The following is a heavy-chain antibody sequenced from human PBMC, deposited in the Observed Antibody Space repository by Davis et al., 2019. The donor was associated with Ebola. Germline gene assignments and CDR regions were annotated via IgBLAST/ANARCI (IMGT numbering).Heavy chain of an antibody. CDR1: GGSISSSSYY. D-gene: IGHD6-6*01. CDR3: ARASRYSSSSGYYYYGMDV. J-gene: IGHJ6*02. CDR2: INHSGST. V-gene: IGHV4-39*07. Sequence: SETLSLTCTVSGGSISSSSYYWGWIRQPPGKGLEWIGEINHSGSTNYNPSLKSRVTISVDTSKNQFSLKLSSVTAADTAVYYCARASRYSSSSGYYYYGMDVWGQGTTVTVSS.